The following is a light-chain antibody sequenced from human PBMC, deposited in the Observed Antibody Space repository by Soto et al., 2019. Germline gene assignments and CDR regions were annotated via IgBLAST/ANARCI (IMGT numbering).Light chain of an antibody. CDR3: QQYHKWPPFT. Sequence: EIVMTQSPATLSMSPGERVSISCRASQTGSNKLAWYQQKPGQAPRLLIYGASTRAIGVAARFSGSGSGTEFTLTITSLQSEDFAVYYCQQYHKWPPFTFGGGTVVEIK. V-gene: IGKV3-15*01. J-gene: IGKJ4*01. CDR2: GAS. CDR1: QTGSNK.